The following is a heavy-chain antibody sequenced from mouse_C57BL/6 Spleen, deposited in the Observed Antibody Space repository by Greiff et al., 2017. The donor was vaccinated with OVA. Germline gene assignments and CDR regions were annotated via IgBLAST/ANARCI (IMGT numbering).Heavy chain of an antibody. Sequence: VQLQQSGAELARPGASVKLSCKASGYTFTSYGISWVKQRTGQGLEWIGEIYPRSGNTYYNEKFKGKATLTADKSSSTAYMELRRLTSEDAAVYFGARGGDDYDGWYFDVWGTGTTVTVSS. J-gene: IGHJ1*03. CDR1: GYTFTSYG. D-gene: IGHD2-4*01. V-gene: IGHV1-81*01. CDR3: ARGGDDYDGWYFDV. CDR2: IYPRSGNT.